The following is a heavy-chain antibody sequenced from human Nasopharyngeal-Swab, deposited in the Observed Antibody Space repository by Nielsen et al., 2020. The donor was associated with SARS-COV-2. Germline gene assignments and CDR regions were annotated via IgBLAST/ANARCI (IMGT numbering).Heavy chain of an antibody. CDR1: GFTFSSYG. CDR2: IWYDGSNK. D-gene: IGHD6-13*01. V-gene: IGHV3-33*01. CDR3: ARAYSSSWYYGY. Sequence: EGSLRLSCAASGFTFSSYGMHWVRQAPGKGLEWVAVIWYDGSNKYYADSVKGRFTISRDNSKNTLYLQMNSLRAEDTAVYYCARAYSSSWYYGYWGQGTLVTVSS. J-gene: IGHJ4*02.